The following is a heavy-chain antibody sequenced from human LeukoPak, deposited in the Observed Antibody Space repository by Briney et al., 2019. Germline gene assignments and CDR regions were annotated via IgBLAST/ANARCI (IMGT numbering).Heavy chain of an antibody. CDR2: ISSSSSYI. J-gene: IGHJ3*02. Sequence: PGGSLRLSCAASGFTFSSYSMNWVRQAPGKGLEWVSPISSSSSYIYYADSVKGRFTISRDNAKNSLYLQMNSLRAEDTGVYYCASYNWNYGGAFDIWGQGTMVTVSS. CDR3: ASYNWNYGGAFDI. D-gene: IGHD1-7*01. V-gene: IGHV3-21*01. CDR1: GFTFSSYS.